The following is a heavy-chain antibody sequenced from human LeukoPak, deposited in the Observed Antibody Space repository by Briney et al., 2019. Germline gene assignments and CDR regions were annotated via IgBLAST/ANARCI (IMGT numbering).Heavy chain of an antibody. J-gene: IGHJ6*04. CDR3: AELGITMIGGV. D-gene: IGHD3-10*02. CDR2: ISGSGGST. V-gene: IGHV3-23*01. CDR1: GITFSTSV. Sequence: GGSLRLSCEVSGITFSTSVMHWVRQGPGKGLEWVSAISGSGGSTYYADSVKGRFTISRDNSKNTLYLQMNSLRAEDTAVYYCAELGITMIGGVWGKGTTVTISS.